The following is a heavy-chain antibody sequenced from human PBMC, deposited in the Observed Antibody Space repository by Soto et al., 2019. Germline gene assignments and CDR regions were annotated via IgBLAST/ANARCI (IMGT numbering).Heavy chain of an antibody. V-gene: IGHV3-48*02. CDR1: GFTFSSYS. J-gene: IGHJ2*01. Sequence: GGSLRLSCAASGFTFSSYSMNWVRQAPGKGLEWVSYISSSSSTIYYADSVKGRFTISRDNAKNSLYLQMNSLRDEDTAVYYCARDSYDSSGYTGGYLDLWGRGTLVTVSS. D-gene: IGHD3-22*01. CDR2: ISSSSSTI. CDR3: ARDSYDSSGYTGGYLDL.